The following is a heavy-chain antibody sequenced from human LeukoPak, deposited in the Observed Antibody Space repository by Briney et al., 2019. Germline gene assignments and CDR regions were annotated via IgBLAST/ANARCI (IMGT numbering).Heavy chain of an antibody. CDR3: ARDPKYYSNYGGSDF. CDR2: ISNDGNDK. Sequence: PGGSLRLSCAASGFTFSSYAMHWVRQAPGMGLEWVAVISNDGNDKYYADSVKGRFTISRDNSKNTLYLQMNSLRAEDTAIYYCARDPKYYSNYGGSDFRGQGTLVTVSS. D-gene: IGHD4-11*01. CDR1: GFTFSSYA. V-gene: IGHV3-30*04. J-gene: IGHJ4*02.